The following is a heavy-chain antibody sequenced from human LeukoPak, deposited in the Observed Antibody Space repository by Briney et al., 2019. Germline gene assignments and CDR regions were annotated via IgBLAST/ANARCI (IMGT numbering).Heavy chain of an antibody. J-gene: IGHJ3*02. V-gene: IGHV1-24*01. CDR2: FDPEDGET. D-gene: IGHD3-22*01. CDR3: ATAVFFITVRETFDI. CDR1: GYTLTELG. Sequence: ASVKVSCTVSGYTLTELGMHWVRQAPGKGLEWMGGFDPEDGETIYAQKFQGRVTMTEDTSTHTAYMELSSLRSEDTAVYYCATAVFFITVRETFDIWGQGKMVTVSS.